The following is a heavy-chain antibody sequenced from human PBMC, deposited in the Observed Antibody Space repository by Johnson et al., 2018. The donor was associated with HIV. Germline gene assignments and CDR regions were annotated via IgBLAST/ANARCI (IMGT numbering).Heavy chain of an antibody. D-gene: IGHD3-22*01. CDR1: GFTFSSYA. Sequence: VQLVESGGGLVQPGGSLRLSCAASGFTFSSYAMSWVRQAPGKGLEWVSAISGSGGSTYYAAPVKGRVTISSANSTSTLFLQMNSLRAEDTAVYYCAKARRAYDSRGYYFRDAFDIWGQGTMVTVSS. CDR3: AKARRAYDSRGYYFRDAFDI. CDR2: ISGSGGST. J-gene: IGHJ3*02. V-gene: IGHV3-23*04.